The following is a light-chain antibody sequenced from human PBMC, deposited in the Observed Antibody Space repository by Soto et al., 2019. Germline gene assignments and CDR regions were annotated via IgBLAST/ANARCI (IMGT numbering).Light chain of an antibody. Sequence: EIVLTQSPGTLSLSPGERATLSCRVSQSVTSNYLAWYSQKPGQAPRLLIYGASSRVTGIPDSFSGSGSGTDFTLTISRLEPEDFAMYYCQQYDSSPITFGQGTRLEIK. CDR1: QSVTSNY. CDR3: QQYDSSPIT. CDR2: GAS. V-gene: IGKV3-20*01. J-gene: IGKJ5*01.